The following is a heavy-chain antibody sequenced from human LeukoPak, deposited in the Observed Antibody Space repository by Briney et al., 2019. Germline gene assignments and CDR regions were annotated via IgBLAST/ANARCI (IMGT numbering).Heavy chain of an antibody. CDR1: GYTFTSYG. CDR3: ARAGGSSGYYYGDY. Sequence: GASVKVSCKASGYTFTSYGISWVRQAPGRGLEWVGWISAYNGNTNYAQKLQGRVTMTTDTSTSTAYMELRSLRSDDTAVYYCARAGGSSGYYYGDYWGQGTLVTVSS. J-gene: IGHJ4*02. CDR2: ISAYNGNT. V-gene: IGHV1-18*01. D-gene: IGHD3-22*01.